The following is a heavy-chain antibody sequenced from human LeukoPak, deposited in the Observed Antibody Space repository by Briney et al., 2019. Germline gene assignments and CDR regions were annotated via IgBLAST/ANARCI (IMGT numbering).Heavy chain of an antibody. J-gene: IGHJ4*02. CDR1: GGTFSSYA. V-gene: IGHV1-69*13. Sequence: SVKVSCKASGGTFSSYAISWVRQAPGQGLEWMGGIIPIFGTANYAQKFQGRVTITADEPTSTAYMELSSLRSEDTAVYYCATSSAVTHGGDFAYWGQGTLVTVSS. CDR3: ATSSAVTHGGDFAY. D-gene: IGHD4-17*01. CDR2: IIPIFGTA.